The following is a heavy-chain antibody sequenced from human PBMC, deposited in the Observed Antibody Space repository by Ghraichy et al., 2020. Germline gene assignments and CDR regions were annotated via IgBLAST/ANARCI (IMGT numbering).Heavy chain of an antibody. CDR2: IYYSGSA. CDR1: GGSITSGTFY. V-gene: IGHV4-39*02. Sequence: SETLSLTCTVSGGSITSGTFYWGWIRQPPGKGLEWIGNIYYSGSAYYNPSLKSRVRVSVDTSKNQFSLKLSSVTAADTAVYYCARETKGGLLTNYYTAHHYMDVWGKGTTVTVSS. D-gene: IGHD3-9*01. CDR3: ARETKGGLLTNYYTAHHYMDV. J-gene: IGHJ6*03.